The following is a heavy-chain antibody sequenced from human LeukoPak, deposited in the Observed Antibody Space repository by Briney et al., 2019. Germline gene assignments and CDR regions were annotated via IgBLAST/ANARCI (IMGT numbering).Heavy chain of an antibody. V-gene: IGHV1-18*01. Sequence: ASVKVSCMASVYTFTSYGISWVRQAPGQGLEWMGWISAYNGNANYAQKLQGRVTMTTDTSTSTAYMELRSLRSDDTAVYYCARDRYYYDSSGYYDAFDIWGQGTMVTVSS. CDR3: ARDRYYYDSSGYYDAFDI. CDR1: VYTFTSYG. CDR2: ISAYNGNA. J-gene: IGHJ3*02. D-gene: IGHD3-22*01.